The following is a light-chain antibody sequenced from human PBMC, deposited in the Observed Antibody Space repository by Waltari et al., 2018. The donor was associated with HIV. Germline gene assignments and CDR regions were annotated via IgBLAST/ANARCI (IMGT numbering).Light chain of an antibody. J-gene: IGLJ3*02. V-gene: IGLV6-57*03. CDR3: QSYDSSNQRV. CDR1: SGSIASNY. Sequence: NFMLTQPHSVSESPGKTVTISCTRSSGSIASNYVPWYQQRPGSAPTTVIYEDNQRPSGSPDRCSGAIDSSSNSASLTISGLKTEDEADYYWQSYDSSNQRVFGGGTKLTVL. CDR2: EDN.